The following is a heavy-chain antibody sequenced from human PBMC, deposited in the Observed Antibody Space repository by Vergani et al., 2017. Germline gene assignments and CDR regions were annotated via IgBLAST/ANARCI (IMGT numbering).Heavy chain of an antibody. CDR3: ARPIRNSWDSFDY. CDR2: IYYSGST. CDR1: GGSISSSSYY. J-gene: IGHJ4*02. V-gene: IGHV4-39*01. D-gene: IGHD6-13*01. Sequence: QLQLQESGPGLVKPSETLSLTCTVSGGSISSSSYYWGWIRQPPGKGLEWIGSIYYSGSTYYNPSLKSRVTISVDTSKNQFSLKLSSVTAADTAVYYCARPIRNSWDSFDYWGQGTLVTVSS.